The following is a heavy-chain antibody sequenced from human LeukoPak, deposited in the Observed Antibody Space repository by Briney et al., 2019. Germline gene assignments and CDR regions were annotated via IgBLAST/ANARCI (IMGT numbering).Heavy chain of an antibody. D-gene: IGHD3-22*01. Sequence: PGGSLRLSCAASGFTFSSYSMNWVRQAPGKGLEWVSSISSSSSYIYYADSVRGRFTISRDNAKNSLSLQMNSLRVEDTAVYYCTRDQFNYDSAGPDYWGQGTLVTVSS. J-gene: IGHJ4*02. CDR3: TRDQFNYDSAGPDY. CDR1: GFTFSSYS. CDR2: ISSSSSYI. V-gene: IGHV3-21*01.